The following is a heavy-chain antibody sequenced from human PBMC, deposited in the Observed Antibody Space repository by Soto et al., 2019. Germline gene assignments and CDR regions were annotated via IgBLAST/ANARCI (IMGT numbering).Heavy chain of an antibody. CDR3: ARDAPWGRAF. V-gene: IGHV4-59*01. J-gene: IGHJ6*02. Sequence: QVQLQESGPGLVKPSETLSLTCTVSGGSISSYYWSWIRQPPGKGLEWIGYIYYSGSTNYNPSLESRVPISVDTSKHQRSLNLSSVTAADTAVYYGARDAPWGRAFWGQGTTVTVSS. CDR2: IYYSGST. CDR1: GGSISSYY. D-gene: IGHD3-16*01.